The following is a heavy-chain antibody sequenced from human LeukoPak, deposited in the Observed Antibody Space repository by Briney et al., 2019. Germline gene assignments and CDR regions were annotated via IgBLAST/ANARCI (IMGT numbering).Heavy chain of an antibody. Sequence: PSETLSLTCTVSGGSISSYYWSWIRQPPGKGLEWIGYIYYSGSTNYNPSLKSRVTISVDTSKNQFSLKLSSVTAADTAVYFCARSYGSGSYFDYWGQGNLVTVSS. CDR1: GGSISSYY. J-gene: IGHJ4*02. D-gene: IGHD3-10*01. V-gene: IGHV4-59*01. CDR2: IYYSGST. CDR3: ARSYGSGSYFDY.